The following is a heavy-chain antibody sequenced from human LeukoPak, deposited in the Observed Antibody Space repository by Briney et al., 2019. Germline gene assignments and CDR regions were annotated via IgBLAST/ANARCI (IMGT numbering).Heavy chain of an antibody. J-gene: IGHJ4*02. CDR2: IREDGNEK. CDR1: GFTLSSYW. CDR3: ATSSGWRFDY. D-gene: IGHD3-22*01. Sequence: PGGSLRLSCVASGFTLSSYWMSWVRQAPGKGLVWVANIREDGNEKYYVDSVKGRFTISRDNAKNSLWLQMNSLRAEDTAVYYCATSSGWRFDYWGQGTLVAVSS. V-gene: IGHV3-7*01.